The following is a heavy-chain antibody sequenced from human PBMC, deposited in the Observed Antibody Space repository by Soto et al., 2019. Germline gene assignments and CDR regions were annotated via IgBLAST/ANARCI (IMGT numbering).Heavy chain of an antibody. D-gene: IGHD2-2*01. V-gene: IGHV1-3*01. CDR2: INAGNGNT. J-gene: IGHJ4*02. CDR1: GYTFTSYA. Sequence: QVQLVQSGAEVKKPGASVKVSCKASGYTFTSYAMHWVRQAPGQSLEWMGWINAGNGNTKYSQKFQGRVTITRDTSASTAYMELSSLRSDDTAVYYCARDKSLDSQHTFDYWGQGTLVTVSS. CDR3: ARDKSLDSQHTFDY.